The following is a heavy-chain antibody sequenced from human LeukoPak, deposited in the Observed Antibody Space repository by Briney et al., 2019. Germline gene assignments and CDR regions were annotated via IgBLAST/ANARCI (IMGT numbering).Heavy chain of an antibody. V-gene: IGHV4-59*01. J-gene: IGHJ6*02. D-gene: IGHD5-18*01. Sequence: PSETLSLTCTVSGGSISNYYWSWIRQSPGKGMEWIGYIYDSGSTNYNPSLRSRVVMSVDTSKTQVSLKVRSVTAADTAVYYCARGWDTGYGYYGMDVWGQGTTVTVSS. CDR3: ARGWDTGYGYYGMDV. CDR2: IYDSGST. CDR1: GGSISNYY.